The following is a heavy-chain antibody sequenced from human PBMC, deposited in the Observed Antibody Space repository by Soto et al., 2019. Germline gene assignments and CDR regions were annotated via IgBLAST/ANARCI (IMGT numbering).Heavy chain of an antibody. V-gene: IGHV1-69*12. CDR2: IIPIFGTA. CDR1: GGTFSSYA. D-gene: IGHD3-22*01. Sequence: QVQLVQSGAEVKKPGSSVKVSCKASGGTFSSYAISWVRQAPGQGLEWMGGIIPIFGTANYAQKFQGRVTITADESTSTAYMELSSLRSEDTAVYYCAAKYYYDSSGRGGYYYYGMDVWGQGTTVTVSS. J-gene: IGHJ6*02. CDR3: AAKYYYDSSGRGGYYYYGMDV.